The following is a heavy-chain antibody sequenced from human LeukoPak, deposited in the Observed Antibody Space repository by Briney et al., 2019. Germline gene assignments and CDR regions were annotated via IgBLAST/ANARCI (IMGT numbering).Heavy chain of an antibody. D-gene: IGHD3-22*01. CDR1: GFTFSSYW. V-gene: IGHV3-74*01. CDR2: INSDGSST. CDR3: ARAMYYSDTSGSYFDY. Sequence: PGGSLRLSCAASGFTFSSYWMHWVRQAPGKGLVWVSRINSDGSSTSYADSVKGRFTISRDNAKNTLYLQMNSLRAEDTAVYYCARAMYYSDTSGSYFDYWGQGTLVTVSS. J-gene: IGHJ4*02.